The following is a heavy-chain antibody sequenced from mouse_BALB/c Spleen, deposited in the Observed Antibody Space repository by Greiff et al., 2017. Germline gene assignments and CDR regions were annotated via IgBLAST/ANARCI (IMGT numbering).Heavy chain of an antibody. J-gene: IGHJ4*01. Sequence: VQLKESGAELVRPGASVKISCKAFGYTFTNHHINWVKQRPGQGLDWIGYINPYNDYTSYNQKFKGKATLTVDKSSSTAYMELSSLTSEDSAVYYCTIAGTTATLYAMDYWGQGTSVTVSS. CDR2: INPYNDYT. D-gene: IGHD1-2*01. CDR1: GYTFTNHH. CDR3: TIAGTTATLYAMDY. V-gene: IGHV1S45*01.